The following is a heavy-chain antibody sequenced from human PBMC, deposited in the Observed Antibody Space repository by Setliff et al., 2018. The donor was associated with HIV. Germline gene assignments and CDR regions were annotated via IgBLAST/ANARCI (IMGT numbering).Heavy chain of an antibody. Sequence: ALKFQGRVTMTRDTSTSTVYMELSSPRSEDTAVYYCARDADYDFWSGYPHYFDYWGQGTLVTVSS. D-gene: IGHD3-3*01. J-gene: IGHJ4*02. CDR3: ARDADYDFWSGYPHYFDY. V-gene: IGHV1-46*01.